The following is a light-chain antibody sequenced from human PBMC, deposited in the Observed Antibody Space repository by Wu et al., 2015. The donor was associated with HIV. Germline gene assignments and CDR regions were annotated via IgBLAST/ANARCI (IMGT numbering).Light chain of an antibody. V-gene: IGKV3D-20*02. J-gene: IGKJ5*01. CDR1: EHVGDNY. Sequence: ENVLIQSPAILPISPGEKVTLSCKATEHVGDNYLAWYQQKPGQSPGLVLHETYKRATDISNRFSGAGSGTDFTLTISAVEPEDFAIYFCQQYSSSPITFGPGTRLEFK. CDR2: ETY. CDR3: QQYSSSPIT.